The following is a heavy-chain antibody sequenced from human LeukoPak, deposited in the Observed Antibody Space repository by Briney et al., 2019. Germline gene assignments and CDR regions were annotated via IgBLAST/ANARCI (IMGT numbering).Heavy chain of an antibody. CDR1: GGTFSSYA. CDR3: AHPAHGDYPPNYYYYMDV. D-gene: IGHD4-17*01. CDR2: IIPIFGTA. Sequence: ASVKVSCKASGGTFSSYAISWVRQAPGQGLEWMEGIIPIFGTANYAQKFQGRVTITADESTSTAYMELSSLRSEDTAVYYCAHPAHGDYPPNYYYYMDVWGKGTTVTVSS. V-gene: IGHV1-69*13. J-gene: IGHJ6*03.